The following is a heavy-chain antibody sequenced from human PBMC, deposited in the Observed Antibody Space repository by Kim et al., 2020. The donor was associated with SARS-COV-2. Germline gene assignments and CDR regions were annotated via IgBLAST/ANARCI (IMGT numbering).Heavy chain of an antibody. D-gene: IGHD3-3*01. Sequence: SETLSLTCTVSGGSISSSSYYWGWIHQPPGKGLEWIGSIYYSGSTYYNPSLKSRVTISVDTSKNQFSLKLSSVTAADTAVYYCARHHIPTHYDFSNWFDPWGQGTLVTVSS. V-gene: IGHV4-39*01. CDR1: GGSISSSSYY. CDR2: IYYSGST. J-gene: IGHJ5*02. CDR3: ARHHIPTHYDFSNWFDP.